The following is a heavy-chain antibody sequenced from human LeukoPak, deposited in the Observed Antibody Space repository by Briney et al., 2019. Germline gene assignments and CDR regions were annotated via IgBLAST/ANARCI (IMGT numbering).Heavy chain of an antibody. CDR2: ISYDGSNK. D-gene: IGHD4-17*01. CDR1: GFTFSSYG. J-gene: IGHJ4*02. CDR3: ATSSDFATSGDLDY. Sequence: GGSLRLSRAASGFTFSSYGMHWVRQAPGKGLEWVAVISYDGSNKYYADSVKGRFTISRDNAKNSLYLQTNSLRAEDTAVYYCATSSDFATSGDLDYWGQGTLVTVSS. V-gene: IGHV3-30*03.